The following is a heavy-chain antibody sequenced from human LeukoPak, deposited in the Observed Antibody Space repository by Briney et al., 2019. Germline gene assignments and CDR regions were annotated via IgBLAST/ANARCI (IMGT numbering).Heavy chain of an antibody. CDR1: GFTFSSYA. V-gene: IGHV3-23*01. CDR3: AKLYYGDYVPDWFDP. D-gene: IGHD4-17*01. Sequence: GGSLRLSCAATGFTFSSYAMSWVRQAPGKGLEWVSAISGSGGSKYYADSVKGRFAISRDNSKNTLYLQMNSLRAEDTAVYYCAKLYYGDYVPDWFDPWGQGTLVTVSS. J-gene: IGHJ5*02. CDR2: ISGSGGSK.